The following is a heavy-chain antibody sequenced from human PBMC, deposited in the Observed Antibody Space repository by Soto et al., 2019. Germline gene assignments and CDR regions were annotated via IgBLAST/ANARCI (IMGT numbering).Heavy chain of an antibody. CDR1: GGSFSGYY. V-gene: IGHV4-34*01. CDR3: ARILITMVRGVTLYYYYYGMDV. CDR2: INHSGST. J-gene: IGHJ6*02. D-gene: IGHD3-10*01. Sequence: SGSLGVTCAVDGGSFSGYYWSWIRQPPGKGQEWLGEINHSGSTNYNPSLKSRVTISVDTSKNQFSLKLSSVTAADTAVYYCARILITMVRGVTLYYYYYGMDVWGQGTTVS.